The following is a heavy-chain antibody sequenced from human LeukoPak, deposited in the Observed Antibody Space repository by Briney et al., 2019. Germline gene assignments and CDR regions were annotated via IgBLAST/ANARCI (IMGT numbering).Heavy chain of an antibody. V-gene: IGHV4-4*07. Sequence: SETLSLTCTVSGGSISSYYWSWIRQPAGKGLEWIGRIYTSGSTNYNPSLKSRVTMSVDTSKNQFSLKLSSVTAADTAVYYYARDKQQLVHLSQAASGSGSWYFDLWGRGTLVTVSS. J-gene: IGHJ2*01. CDR1: GGSISSYY. CDR3: ARDKQQLVHLSQAASGSGSWYFDL. CDR2: IYTSGST. D-gene: IGHD6-13*01.